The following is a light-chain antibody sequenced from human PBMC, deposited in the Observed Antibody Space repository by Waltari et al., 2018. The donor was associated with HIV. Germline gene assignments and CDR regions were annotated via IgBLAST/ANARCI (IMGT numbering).Light chain of an antibody. CDR2: RNS. Sequence: QSALTQPPSTSGTPGQTATIPCSGSSSNIEDNYVSWYQQLPGTAPQLLIYRNSQRPSGVRDRFSGSKSGTSASLAINDLRSEDEAEYHCAAWDDSLSGWVFGGGTNLTVL. CDR3: AAWDDSLSGWV. V-gene: IGLV1-47*01. CDR1: SSNIEDNY. J-gene: IGLJ3*02.